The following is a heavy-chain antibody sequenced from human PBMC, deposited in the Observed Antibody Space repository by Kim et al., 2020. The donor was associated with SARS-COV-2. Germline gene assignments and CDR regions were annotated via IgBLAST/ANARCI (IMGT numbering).Heavy chain of an antibody. D-gene: IGHD3-3*01. CDR3: ARGQIYDFWSGYPRGGAFDI. J-gene: IGHJ3*02. CDR2: MNPNSGNT. V-gene: IGHV1-8*01. CDR1: GYTFTSYD. Sequence: ASVKVSCKASGYTFTSYDINWVRQATGQGLEWMGWMNPNSGNTGYAQKFQGRVTMTRNTSISTAYMELSSLRSEDTAVYYCARGQIYDFWSGYPRGGAFDIWGQGTMVTVSS.